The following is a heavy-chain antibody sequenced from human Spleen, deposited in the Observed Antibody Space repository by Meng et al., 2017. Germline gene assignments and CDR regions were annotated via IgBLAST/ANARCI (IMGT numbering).Heavy chain of an antibody. CDR2: ISSSGSTF. V-gene: IGHV3-48*03. CDR1: GFTFSSYE. D-gene: IGHD2/OR15-2a*01. J-gene: IGHJ4*02. CDR3: AKVMHPTLLFYFDY. Sequence: GESLKISCAASGFTFSSYEMNWVRQAPGKGLEWVSYISSSGSTFYYADSVKGRFTISRDNSKNTLYLQMNSLRAEDTAVYYCAKVMHPTLLFYFDYWGQGTLVTVSS.